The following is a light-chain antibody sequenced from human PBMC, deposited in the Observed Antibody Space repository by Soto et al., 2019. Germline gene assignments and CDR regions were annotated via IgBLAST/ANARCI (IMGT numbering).Light chain of an antibody. CDR1: QDISNY. V-gene: IGKV1-33*01. CDR3: QQYTNTNNPWM. CDR2: DAS. J-gene: IGKJ1*01. Sequence: DIPMTQSPSSLSASVGDRVTITCQASQDISNYLNWYQQKPGKAPKLLIYDASNLETGVPSRFSGSGSGTEFTLIISGLQPDDSATYYCQQYTNTNNPWMFGQGTKVDI.